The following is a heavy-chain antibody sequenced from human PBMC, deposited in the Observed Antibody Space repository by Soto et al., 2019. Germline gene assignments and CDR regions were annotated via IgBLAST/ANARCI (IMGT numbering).Heavy chain of an antibody. J-gene: IGHJ5*01. D-gene: IGHD6-6*01. CDR1: GGSFSGYY. Sequence: PSETLSLTCAVYGGSFSGYYWSWIRQPPGKGLEWIGEINHSGSTNYNPSLKSRVTISVDTSKNQFSLKLSSVTAADTAVYYCAKYVWKGAAPDSDAFDPWGQGTMVTVS. V-gene: IGHV4-34*01. CDR3: AKYVWKGAAPDSDAFDP. CDR2: INHSGST.